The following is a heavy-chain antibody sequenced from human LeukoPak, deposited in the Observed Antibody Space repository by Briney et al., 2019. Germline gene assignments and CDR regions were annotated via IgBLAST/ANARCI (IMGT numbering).Heavy chain of an antibody. J-gene: IGHJ5*02. D-gene: IGHD1-26*01. Sequence: GGSLRLSCAASGFTFSRYWMSWVRQAPGKGQEWVANIKQDGSEKYYVDSVKGRCTISRDNAKNSLYLQMNSLRAEDTAVYYCAGGMYSGSFDPWGQGTLVTVSS. CDR2: IKQDGSEK. CDR1: GFTFSRYW. CDR3: AGGMYSGSFDP. V-gene: IGHV3-7*02.